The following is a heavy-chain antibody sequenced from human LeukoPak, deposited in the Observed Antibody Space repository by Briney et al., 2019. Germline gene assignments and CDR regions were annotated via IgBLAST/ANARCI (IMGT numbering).Heavy chain of an antibody. D-gene: IGHD4-17*01. J-gene: IGHJ4*02. CDR3: ARDQGRARAFGDYAFDY. CDR1: GFTVSSNY. Sequence: GGSLRLSCAASGFTVSSNYMSWVRQAPGKGLEWVSVIYSGGSTYYADSVKGRFTISRDNSKNTLYLQMNSLGADDTAVYYCARDQGRARAFGDYAFDYWGQGTLVTVSS. V-gene: IGHV3-53*05. CDR2: IYSGGST.